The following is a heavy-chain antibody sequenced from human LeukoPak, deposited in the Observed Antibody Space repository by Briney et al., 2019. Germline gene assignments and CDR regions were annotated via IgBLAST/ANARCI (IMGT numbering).Heavy chain of an antibody. CDR2: IYYSGGT. Sequence: SETLSLTCTVSGGSISSSSYYWGWIRQPPGKGLEWIGSIYYSGGTYYNPSLKSRVTISVDTSKNQFSLKLSSVTAADTAVYYCAREGGYCSGGSCKIYYMDVWGKGTTVTVSS. CDR3: AREGGYCSGGSCKIYYMDV. J-gene: IGHJ6*03. D-gene: IGHD2-15*01. CDR1: GGSISSSSYY. V-gene: IGHV4-39*07.